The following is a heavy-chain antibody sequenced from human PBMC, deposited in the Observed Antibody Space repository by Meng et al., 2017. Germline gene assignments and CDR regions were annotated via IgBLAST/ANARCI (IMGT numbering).Heavy chain of an antibody. D-gene: IGHD1-7*01. J-gene: IGHJ4*02. Sequence: QVQLVQSGAGVKKPGASVKVSCKDSGGTFSSYAISWVRKAPGQGLEWMGGIIPIFGTANYAQKFQGRVTITADESTSTAYMELSSLRSEDTAVYYCARIWNSLKDYDYWGQGTLVTVSS. CDR3: ARIWNSLKDYDY. CDR1: GGTFSSYA. CDR2: IIPIFGTA. V-gene: IGHV1-69*01.